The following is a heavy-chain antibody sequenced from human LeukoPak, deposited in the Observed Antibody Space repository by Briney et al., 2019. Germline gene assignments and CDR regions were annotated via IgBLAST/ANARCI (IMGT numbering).Heavy chain of an antibody. D-gene: IGHD3-22*01. CDR2: IIPIFGTA. V-gene: IGHV1-69*13. Sequence: GASVKVSCKASGDTFSSYAISWVRQAPGQGLEWMGGIIPIFGTANYAQKFQGRVTITADESTSTAYMELSSLRSEDTAVYYCAREYYYDSSGYYLLGYWGQGTLVTVSS. J-gene: IGHJ4*02. CDR1: GDTFSSYA. CDR3: AREYYYDSSGYYLLGY.